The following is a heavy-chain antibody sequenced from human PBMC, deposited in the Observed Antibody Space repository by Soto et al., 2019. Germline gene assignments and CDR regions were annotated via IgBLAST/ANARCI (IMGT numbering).Heavy chain of an antibody. Sequence: GEALKISCKGSGYSFTSYWISWVRQMPGKGLEWMGRIDPSDSYTNYSPSFQGHVTISADKSISTAYLQWSSLKASDTATYYCAITYYYYDSSGYLYWGQGXLVTVYS. CDR1: GYSFTSYW. CDR3: AITYYYYDSSGYLY. V-gene: IGHV5-10-1*01. J-gene: IGHJ4*02. CDR2: IDPSDSYT. D-gene: IGHD3-22*01.